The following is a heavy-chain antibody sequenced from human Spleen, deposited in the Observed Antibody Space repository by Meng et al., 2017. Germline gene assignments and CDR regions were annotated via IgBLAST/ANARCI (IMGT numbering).Heavy chain of an antibody. Sequence: GSLRLSCSVSGDSISSLNYYWGWIRQPPGKGLEWIGSIYYDGNTYYNPSLKSRVIISVDTSKNQFSLKLSSMTAADSAVYYCARGPTTMAHDFDYWGQGTLVTVSS. D-gene: IGHD4-11*01. CDR1: GDSISSLNYY. V-gene: IGHV4-39*07. J-gene: IGHJ4*02. CDR2: IYYDGNT. CDR3: ARGPTTMAHDFDY.